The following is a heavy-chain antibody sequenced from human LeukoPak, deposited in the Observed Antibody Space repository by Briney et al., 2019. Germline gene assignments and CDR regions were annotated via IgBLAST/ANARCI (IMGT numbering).Heavy chain of an antibody. D-gene: IGHD1-26*01. CDR3: ARVGRSRGSLPNSYYYMDV. Sequence: ASVKLCCNASGDIFNSYSVSWVRQAPGQGLEWMGGIIPIFGSTNYAQKFQGRVTITTDQSTRTAYMELNSLSSDDTAVYYCARVGRSRGSLPNSYYYMDVWGKGTTVTVSS. V-gene: IGHV1-69*05. CDR2: IIPIFGST. CDR1: GDIFNSYS. J-gene: IGHJ6*03.